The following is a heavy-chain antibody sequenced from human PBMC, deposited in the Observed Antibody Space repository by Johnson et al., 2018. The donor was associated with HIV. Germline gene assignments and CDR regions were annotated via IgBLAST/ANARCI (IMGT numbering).Heavy chain of an antibody. CDR3: AREFLYGDYQDAFDI. Sequence: EVQLVESGGGLVQPGGSLRLSCAASGFIFSDSWMHWVRQAPGKGLEWVSVIYSGGSTHYADSVKGRFTISRDNSKNTLYLQMNSLRAEDTAVYYCAREFLYGDYQDAFDIWGQGTMVTVSS. CDR2: IYSGGST. CDR1: GFIFSDSW. J-gene: IGHJ3*02. D-gene: IGHD4-17*01. V-gene: IGHV3-66*02.